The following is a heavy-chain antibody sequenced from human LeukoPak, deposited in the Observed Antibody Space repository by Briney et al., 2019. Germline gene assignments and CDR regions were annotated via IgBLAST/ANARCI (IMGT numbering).Heavy chain of an antibody. CDR2: MSSSGRII. D-gene: IGHD6-19*01. CDR3: AKELGSPSFDY. V-gene: IGHV3-48*03. Sequence: PGGSLRLSCAASGFASSSYEMNWVRQAPGRGLEWVSYMSSSGRIIYYADSVKGRFTTSRDNSKNTLYLQMNSLRAEDTAVYYCAKELGSPSFDYWGQGTLVTVFS. CDR1: GFASSSYE. J-gene: IGHJ4*02.